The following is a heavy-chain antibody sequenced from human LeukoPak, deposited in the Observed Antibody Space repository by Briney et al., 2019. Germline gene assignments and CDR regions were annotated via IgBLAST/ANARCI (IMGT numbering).Heavy chain of an antibody. CDR2: IGNSGSPI. D-gene: IGHD2-2*01. Sequence: GGSLRLSCAASGFTFSSYEMNWVRQAPGKGLEWVSYIGNSGSPIYYADSVKGRFTISRDNSKNMLYLQMNSLRAEDTAVYYCARGLYCTSTSCYFGGGNYYYYMDVWGKGTTVTVSS. CDR1: GFTFSSYE. J-gene: IGHJ6*03. V-gene: IGHV3-48*03. CDR3: ARGLYCTSTSCYFGGGNYYYYMDV.